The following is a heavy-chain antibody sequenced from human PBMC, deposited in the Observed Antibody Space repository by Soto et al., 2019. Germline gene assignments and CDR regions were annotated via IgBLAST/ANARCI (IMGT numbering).Heavy chain of an antibody. V-gene: IGHV4-34*01. CDR2: ITHTGDT. D-gene: IGHD1-26*01. CDR3: ARGGGSYSRGFDY. J-gene: IGHJ4*02. CDR1: GGSFSGYY. Sequence: QLQLQQWGAGLLKPSETLSLTCAVYGGSFSGYYWSWIRQSPAKGLEWIGEITHTGDTNYNPSLKSRVHISVATTKNQFSLKVPSVTAADTAVYYCARGGGSYSRGFDYWGQGTLVSVSS.